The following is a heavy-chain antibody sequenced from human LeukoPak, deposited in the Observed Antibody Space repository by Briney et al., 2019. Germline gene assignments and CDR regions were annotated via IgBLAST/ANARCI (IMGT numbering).Heavy chain of an antibody. CDR1: GFTFSSYA. V-gene: IGHV3-23*01. CDR3: AIRPWDYDSSGFYDY. Sequence: GGSLRLSCAASGFTFSSYAMSWVRQAPGKGLEWVSAISGSGGSTYYADSVKGRFTISRDNSKNTLFLQMNSLRAEDTAVYYCAIRPWDYDSSGFYDYWGQGTLVTVSS. D-gene: IGHD3-22*01. CDR2: ISGSGGST. J-gene: IGHJ4*02.